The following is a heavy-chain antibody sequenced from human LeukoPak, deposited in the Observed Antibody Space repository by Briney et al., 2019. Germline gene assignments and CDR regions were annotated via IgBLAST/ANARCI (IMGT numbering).Heavy chain of an antibody. Sequence: TGGSLRLSCAASGFTFSNAWMSWVRQAPGKGLEWVGRIQSKTDGGTTDYAAPVKGRFTISRDDSKNTLYLQMNSLKTEDTAVYYCTTRGYSYGLVGYYYYMDVWGKGTTVTVSS. J-gene: IGHJ6*03. CDR1: GFTFSNAW. V-gene: IGHV3-15*01. D-gene: IGHD5-18*01. CDR3: TTRGYSYGLVGYYYYMDV. CDR2: IQSKTDGGTT.